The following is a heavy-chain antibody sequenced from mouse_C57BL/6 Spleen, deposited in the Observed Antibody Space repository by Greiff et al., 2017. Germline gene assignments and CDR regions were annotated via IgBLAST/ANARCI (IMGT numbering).Heavy chain of an antibody. CDR3: ARVRGLLRPAWFAY. J-gene: IGHJ3*01. V-gene: IGHV1-26*01. Sequence: EVQLQQSGPELVKPGASVKISCKASGYTFTDYYMNWVKQSHGKSLEWIGDINPNNGGTSYNQKFKGKATLTVDKSSSTAYMELRSLTSEDSAVYYCARVRGLLRPAWFAYWGQGTLVTVSA. CDR1: GYTFTDYY. D-gene: IGHD1-2*01. CDR2: INPNNGGT.